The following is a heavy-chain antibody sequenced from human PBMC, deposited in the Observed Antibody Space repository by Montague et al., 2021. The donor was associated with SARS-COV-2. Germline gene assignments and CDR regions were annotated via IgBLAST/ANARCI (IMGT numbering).Heavy chain of an antibody. Sequence: SETLSLTCTVSGGSITNNIDYWAWIRQPPGKGLEWIGSIYYTGNTYNNPSLKSRVTIFVVTFKNHFTLKLSSVTAAETAVYYCARLKRYFDSSGSPSAFDFWGQGTKVTVSS. CDR2: IYYTGNT. CDR3: ARLKRYFDSSGSPSAFDF. CDR1: GGSITNNIDY. J-gene: IGHJ3*01. V-gene: IGHV4-39*02. D-gene: IGHD3-22*01.